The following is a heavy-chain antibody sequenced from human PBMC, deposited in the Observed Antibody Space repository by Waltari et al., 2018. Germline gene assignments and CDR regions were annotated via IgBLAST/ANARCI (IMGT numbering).Heavy chain of an antibody. CDR2: SRSKARGGTT. Sequence: EVFLAESGGGLVQPGRSLRLSCATSGFTFGDYALSWFRQAPGKGLEWGGVSRSKARGGTTQYGASVKTRFASSRDDSKSIAYLQMNSLTIEDTAMYYCARDHDYSFVDYWGQGTLVTVSS. J-gene: IGHJ4*02. CDR1: GFTFGDYA. D-gene: IGHD5-12*01. CDR3: ARDHDYSFVDY. V-gene: IGHV3-49*03.